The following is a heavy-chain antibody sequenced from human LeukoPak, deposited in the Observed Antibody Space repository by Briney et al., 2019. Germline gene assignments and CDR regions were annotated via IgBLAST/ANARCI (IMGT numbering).Heavy chain of an antibody. CDR2: INPNSGGT. V-gene: IGHV1-2*02. J-gene: IGHJ1*01. Sequence: VASVKVSCKAFGYTFTKEAISWVRQAPGQGLEWMGWINPNSGGTNYAQKFQGRVTMTRDTSISTAYMELSRLRSDDTAVYYCASRSGSYYLHFQHWGQGTLVTVSS. CDR3: ASRSGSYYLHFQH. CDR1: GYTFTKEA. D-gene: IGHD1-26*01.